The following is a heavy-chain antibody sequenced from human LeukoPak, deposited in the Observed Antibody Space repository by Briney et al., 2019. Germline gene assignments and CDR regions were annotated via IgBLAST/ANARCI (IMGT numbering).Heavy chain of an antibody. Sequence: RGSLRLSCAASGFTFSSYSMSWVRQAPGKGLEWVSYISSGSSTIYYADSVKGRFTISRDNAKNSLYLQMSSLRADDTAVYYCARARQGYCSSASCYSFDIWGQGTMLTVSS. V-gene: IGHV3-48*01. J-gene: IGHJ3*02. D-gene: IGHD2-2*01. CDR1: GFTFSSYS. CDR2: ISSGSSTI. CDR3: ARARQGYCSSASCYSFDI.